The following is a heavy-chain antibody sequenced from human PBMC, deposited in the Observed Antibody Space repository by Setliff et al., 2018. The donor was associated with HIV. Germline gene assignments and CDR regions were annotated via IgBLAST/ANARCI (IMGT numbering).Heavy chain of an antibody. J-gene: IGHJ4*02. V-gene: IGHV4-31*03. CDR3: ARRVILSYGYYFDY. D-gene: IGHD3-16*02. CDR2: IYYIGNT. Sequence: SETLSLTCTVSGGSISGGGYYWSWIRQHPGKGLDWIGNIYYIGNTDYNPSLKSRVTISIDTSKNQFSLKLSSVTAADTAVYHCARRVILSYGYYFDYWGQGTPVTVSS. CDR1: GGSISGGGYY.